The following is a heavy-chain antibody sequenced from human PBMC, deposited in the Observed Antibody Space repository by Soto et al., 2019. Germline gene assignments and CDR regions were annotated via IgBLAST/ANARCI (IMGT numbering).Heavy chain of an antibody. CDR3: ARSRYSGYDSLDV. Sequence: SETLSLTCAVYGGSFSGYYWSWIRQPPGKGLEWIGEINHSGSTNYNPSLKSRVTISVDTSKNQFSLKLSSVTAADTAVYYCARSRYSGYDSLDVWGQGTAVTVSS. CDR1: GGSFSGYY. D-gene: IGHD5-12*01. J-gene: IGHJ6*02. CDR2: INHSGST. V-gene: IGHV4-34*01.